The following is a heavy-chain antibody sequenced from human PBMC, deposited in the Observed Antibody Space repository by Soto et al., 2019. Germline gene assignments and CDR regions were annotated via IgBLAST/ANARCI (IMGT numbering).Heavy chain of an antibody. Sequence: QVQLVQSGAEVKKTGSSVKVSCKASGGNFNTFGFSWVRQAPGQGLEWMGGIIPFFGTAKYSQKFEDKITITADESTNTVYMDLRSLTVEDTAIYYCARSAPMEAGDKYYYDFWGQGALITVSS. J-gene: IGHJ4*02. D-gene: IGHD3-16*01. CDR1: GGNFNTFG. CDR2: IIPFFGTA. CDR3: ARSAPMEAGDKYYYDF. V-gene: IGHV1-69*01.